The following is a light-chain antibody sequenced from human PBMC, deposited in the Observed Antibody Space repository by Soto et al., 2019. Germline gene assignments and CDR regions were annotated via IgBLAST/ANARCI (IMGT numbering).Light chain of an antibody. V-gene: IGKV3D-20*02. Sequence: IVLTQSPGTLSLSPGERGTLSCRASQSVRDNYFAWYQQKPGQAPSLLIYDTSRRATGVPDRFTGSGSGTDFALTISRVEPEDFAVYYCQQRSNGPITFGQGTRLEIK. CDR3: QQRSNGPIT. J-gene: IGKJ5*01. CDR2: DTS. CDR1: QSVRDNY.